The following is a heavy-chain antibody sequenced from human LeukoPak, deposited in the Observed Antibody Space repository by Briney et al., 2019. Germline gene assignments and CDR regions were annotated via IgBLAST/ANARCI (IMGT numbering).Heavy chain of an antibody. D-gene: IGHD1-1*01. CDR3: ARGPTISETGYFNY. V-gene: IGHV4-34*01. CDR1: GGSFSAYY. Sequence: SETLSLTCAVYGGSFSAYYWSWIRQSPGKGLQWIAEVNHRGDTNYNPSVKGRVTISVDTSKNQFSLKVTSLTAADTAVYYCARGPTISETGYFNYWGQGTLVTVSS. CDR2: VNHRGDT. J-gene: IGHJ4*03.